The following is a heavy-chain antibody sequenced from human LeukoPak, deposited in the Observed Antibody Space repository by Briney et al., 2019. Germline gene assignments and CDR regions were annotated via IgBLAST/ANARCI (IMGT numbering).Heavy chain of an antibody. V-gene: IGHV3-53*05. CDR3: ARGGYCSSNSCQTTRVLDY. D-gene: IGHD2-2*01. Sequence: GGSLRLSCAASGFTVSSHYMTWVRQVPGKGLEWVSAIYSGGSTYYADSVKGRFTISRDNSKNTLYLQMGSLRAEAMAVYYCARGGYCSSNSCQTTRVLDYWGQGTLVTVSS. CDR1: GFTVSSHY. J-gene: IGHJ4*02. CDR2: IYSGGST.